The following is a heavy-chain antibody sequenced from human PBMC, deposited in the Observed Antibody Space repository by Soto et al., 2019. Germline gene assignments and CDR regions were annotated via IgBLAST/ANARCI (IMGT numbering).Heavy chain of an antibody. Sequence: PSVTLSRTCAVSGGPIRGSHYYWGWLRQSPGRGPEWSGSVFYTGFTSYYPPLESRVSVSVDTSRNKFSLKVSAVTAADTAVYYCASSQKGYNWNYFDHWRQGALVTVAS. V-gene: IGHV4-39*01. J-gene: IGHJ4*02. D-gene: IGHD1-20*01. CDR1: GGPIRGSHYY. CDR2: VFYTGFT. CDR3: ASSQKGYNWNYFDH.